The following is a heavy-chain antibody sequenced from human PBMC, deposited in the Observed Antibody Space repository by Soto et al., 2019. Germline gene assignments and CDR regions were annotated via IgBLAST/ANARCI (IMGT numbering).Heavy chain of an antibody. CDR2: ISYDGSNK. Sequence: QVQLVESGGGVVQPGRSLRLSCAASGFTFSSYGMHWVRQAPGKGLEWVAVISYDGSNKYYADSVKGRFTISRDNSKNTLYLQMNSLRAEDTAVYYCARDRAHNWNPGGWFDPWGQGTLVTVSS. V-gene: IGHV3-30*03. J-gene: IGHJ5*02. CDR1: GFTFSSYG. D-gene: IGHD1-1*01. CDR3: ARDRAHNWNPGGWFDP.